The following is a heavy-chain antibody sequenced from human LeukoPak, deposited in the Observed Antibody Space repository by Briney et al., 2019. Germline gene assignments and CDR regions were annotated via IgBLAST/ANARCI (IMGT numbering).Heavy chain of an antibody. CDR1: GFSFSNYA. J-gene: IGHJ4*02. Sequence: PGGSLRLSRAASGFSFSNYAMSWVRQAPGKGLEWVSAISGSGASTYYADSVKGRFTISRDNSKQTLFLQMNSLRAEDTAVYYCAKDLGYCSSTSCLFDYWGQGTLLSVSS. D-gene: IGHD2-2*01. CDR2: ISGSGAST. CDR3: AKDLGYCSSTSCLFDY. V-gene: IGHV3-23*01.